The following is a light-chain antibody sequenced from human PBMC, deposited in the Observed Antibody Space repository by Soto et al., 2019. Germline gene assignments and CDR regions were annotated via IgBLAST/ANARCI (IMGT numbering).Light chain of an antibody. CDR1: SSDVGGYNY. Sequence: QSALTQPASGSGSPGQSITISCTGTSSDVGGYNYVSWYQQHPGEAPKLMIYDVSNRPSGVSNRFSGSKSGNTASLTISGLQAEDEADYYCSSYTSSSTLYVFGTGTKVTVL. CDR3: SSYTSSSTLYV. CDR2: DVS. V-gene: IGLV2-14*01. J-gene: IGLJ1*01.